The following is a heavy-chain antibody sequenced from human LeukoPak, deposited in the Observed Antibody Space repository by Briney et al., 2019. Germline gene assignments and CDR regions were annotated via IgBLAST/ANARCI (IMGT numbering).Heavy chain of an antibody. D-gene: IGHD3-9*01. V-gene: IGHV1-69*01. Sequence: GASVKVSCKASGGTFSSYAISWVRQAPGQGLEWMGGIIPIFGTANYAQKFQGRVTITADESTSTAYMELSSLRSEDTAVYYCATAPSPTASPRFDWLLRGYYYYYGMDVWGQGTTVTVSS. CDR2: IIPIFGTA. J-gene: IGHJ6*02. CDR3: ATAPSPTASPRFDWLLRGYYYYYGMDV. CDR1: GGTFSSYA.